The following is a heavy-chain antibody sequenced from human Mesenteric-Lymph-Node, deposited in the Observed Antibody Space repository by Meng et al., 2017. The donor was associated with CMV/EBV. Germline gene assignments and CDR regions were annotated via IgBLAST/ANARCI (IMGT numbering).Heavy chain of an antibody. J-gene: IGHJ3*02. CDR2: IYHSGST. V-gene: IGHV4-38-2*02. CDR1: GYSISNGYY. Sequence: GSLRLSCTVSGYSISNGYYWGWIRQPPGKGLEWIGSIYHSGSTYYNPSLKSRVTISVDTSKNQFSLNLSSVTAADTAVYYCARGYYDSSGSSNTFDIWGQGTMVTVSS. CDR3: ARGYYDSSGSSNTFDI. D-gene: IGHD3-22*01.